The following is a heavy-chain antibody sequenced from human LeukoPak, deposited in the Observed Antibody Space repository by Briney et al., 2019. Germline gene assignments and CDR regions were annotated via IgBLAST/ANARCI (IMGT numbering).Heavy chain of an antibody. V-gene: IGHV3-48*02. CDR2: ISSSTI. CDR1: GFTFSSYS. D-gene: IGHD1-26*01. J-gene: IGHJ4*02. Sequence: GGSLRLSCAASGFTFSSYSMNWVRQAPGKGLEWVSYISSSTIYYADSVKGRFTISRDNAKNSLYLQMNSLRDEDTAVYYCARSKEWEQPDYWGQGTLVTVSS. CDR3: ARSKEWEQPDY.